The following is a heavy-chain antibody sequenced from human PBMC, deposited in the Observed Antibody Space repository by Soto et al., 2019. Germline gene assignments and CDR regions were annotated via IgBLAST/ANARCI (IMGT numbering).Heavy chain of an antibody. Sequence: GGSLRLSCAASGFTFSDYYISWIRQAPGKGLEWVSYISSSGSTIYYADSVKGRFTISRDNAKNSLYLQMNSLRAEDTAVYYCARELKNEEYYFDYWGQGTLVTVSS. CDR2: ISSSGSTI. J-gene: IGHJ4*02. V-gene: IGHV3-11*01. CDR3: ARELKNEEYYFDY. CDR1: GFTFSDYY.